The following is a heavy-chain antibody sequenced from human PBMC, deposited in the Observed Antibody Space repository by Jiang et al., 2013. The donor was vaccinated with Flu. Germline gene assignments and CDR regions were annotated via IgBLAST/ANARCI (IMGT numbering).Heavy chain of an antibody. Sequence: QLVESGGGLVKPGGSLRLSCAASGFPFSDYFMSWIRQAPGKGLEWVSYISSSHSTIYYADSVKGRFTTSRDNVKNSLFLQMNSLRAEDTAVYYCARGGYSYGSHDAFDIWGQGAMVTVSS. CDR1: GFPFSDYF. J-gene: IGHJ3*02. CDR3: ARGGYSYGSHDAFDI. V-gene: IGHV3-11*01. D-gene: IGHD5-18*01. CDR2: ISSSHSTI.